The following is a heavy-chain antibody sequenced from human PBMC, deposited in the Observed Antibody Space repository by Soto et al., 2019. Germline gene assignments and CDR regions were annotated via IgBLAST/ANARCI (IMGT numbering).Heavy chain of an antibody. D-gene: IGHD3-10*02. CDR2: IIPIFRSS. J-gene: IGHJ4*02. V-gene: IGHV1-69*13. CDR3: AKDVGFQQHLFVFDL. CDR1: GGTFTDYA. Sequence: ASVKVSCKASGGTFTDYAFSWVRQAPGQGLEWMGGIIPIFRSSNFAQKFQGRLTIFADASAGTAYMELSSLRSDDTAIYYCAKDVGFQQHLFVFDLWGQGTLVTVSS.